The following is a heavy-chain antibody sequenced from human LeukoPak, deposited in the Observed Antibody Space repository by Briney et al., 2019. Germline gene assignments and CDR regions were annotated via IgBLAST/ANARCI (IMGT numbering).Heavy chain of an antibody. CDR3: ARGEMIVVVTAYTDAFDI. V-gene: IGHV1-69*13. Sequence: SVKVSCKASGGTFISYAISWVRQAPGQGLEWMGGIIPIFGTANYAQKFQGRVTITADESTSTAYMELSSLRSEDTAVYYCARGEMIVVVTAYTDAFDIWGQGTMVTVSS. CDR1: GGTFISYA. J-gene: IGHJ3*02. CDR2: IIPIFGTA. D-gene: IGHD3-22*01.